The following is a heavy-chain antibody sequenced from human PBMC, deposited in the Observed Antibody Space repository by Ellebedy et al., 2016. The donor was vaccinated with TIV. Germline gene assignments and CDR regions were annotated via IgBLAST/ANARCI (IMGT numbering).Heavy chain of an antibody. CDR1: GFTFSFYW. V-gene: IGHV3-7*03. CDR2: ITKDGSEK. Sequence: PGGSLRLSCAGSGFTFSFYWMSWVRQAPGKGPEWVAKITKDGSEKFYVDSVKGRFTISRDNAKNSLYLQMNSLRAEDTAVYYWASPPGVVALWGQGTLVTVSS. D-gene: IGHD3-10*01. J-gene: IGHJ4*02. CDR3: ASPPGVVAL.